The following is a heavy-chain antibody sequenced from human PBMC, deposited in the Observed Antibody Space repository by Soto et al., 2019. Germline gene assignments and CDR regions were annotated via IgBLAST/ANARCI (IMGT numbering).Heavy chain of an antibody. D-gene: IGHD2-15*01. CDR2: ISSSSSTI. Sequence: GGSLRLSCAVSGFTFSDYWMSWVRQAPGKGLEWVAYISSSSSTIYYADSVKGRFTISRDNAKNSLYLQMNSLRAEDTAVYYCARDKGRSPLDYWGQGTLVTVSS. CDR1: GFTFSDYW. J-gene: IGHJ4*02. CDR3: ARDKGRSPLDY. V-gene: IGHV3-48*01.